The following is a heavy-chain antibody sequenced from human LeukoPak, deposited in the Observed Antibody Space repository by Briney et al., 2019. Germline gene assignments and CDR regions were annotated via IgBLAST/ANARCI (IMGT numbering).Heavy chain of an antibody. D-gene: IGHD1-1*01. CDR3: ARGPRKYNWNHATGLDY. CDR1: GGSFSGYY. J-gene: IGHJ4*02. Sequence: PSETLSLTCAVYGGSFSGYYWSWIRQPPGKGLEWIGEINHSGSTNYNPSLKSRVTISVDTSKNQFSLKLSSVTAADTAGYYCARGPRKYNWNHATGLDYWGQGTLVTVSS. V-gene: IGHV4-34*01. CDR2: INHSGST.